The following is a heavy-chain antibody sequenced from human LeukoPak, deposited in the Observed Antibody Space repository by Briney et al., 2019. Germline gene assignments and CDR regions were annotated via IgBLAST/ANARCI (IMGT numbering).Heavy chain of an antibody. CDR3: ARATYGSGPLFY. CDR1: GFTFSSYG. V-gene: IGHV3-21*01. J-gene: IGHJ4*02. D-gene: IGHD3-10*01. Sequence: GRSLRLSCAASGFTFSSYGMHWVRQAPGKGLEWVSSISSSSSYIYYADSVKGRFTISRDNAKNSLYLQMNSLRAEDTAVYYCARATYGSGPLFYWGQGTLVTVSS. CDR2: ISSSSSYI.